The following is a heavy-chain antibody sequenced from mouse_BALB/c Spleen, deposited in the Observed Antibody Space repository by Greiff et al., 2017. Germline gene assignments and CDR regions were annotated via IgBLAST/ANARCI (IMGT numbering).Heavy chain of an antibody. D-gene: IGHD2-4*01. J-gene: IGHJ4*01. CDR1: GYTFTSYN. CDR3: ARIDDYDDYYAMDY. Sequence: QVQLQQPGAELVKPGASVKMSCKASGYTFTSYNMHWVKQTPGQGLEWIGAIYPGNGDTSYNQKIKGKATLTADKSSSTAYMQLSSLTSEDSAVYYCARIDDYDDYYAMDYWGQGTSVTVSS. CDR2: IYPGNGDT. V-gene: IGHV1-12*01.